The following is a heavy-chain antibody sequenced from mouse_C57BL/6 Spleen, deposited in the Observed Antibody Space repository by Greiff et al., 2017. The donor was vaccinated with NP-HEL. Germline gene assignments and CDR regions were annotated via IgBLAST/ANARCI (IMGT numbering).Heavy chain of an antibody. CDR3: ARSLITTVVATGYFDV. CDR2: INPNYGTT. J-gene: IGHJ1*03. Sequence: EVQLQQSGPELVKPGASVKISCKASGYSFTDYNMNWVKQSNGKSLEWIGVINPNYGTTSYNQKFKGKATLTVDQSSSTAYMQLNSLTSEDSAVYYCARSLITTVVATGYFDVWGTGTTVTVSS. CDR1: GYSFTDYN. V-gene: IGHV1-39*01. D-gene: IGHD1-1*01.